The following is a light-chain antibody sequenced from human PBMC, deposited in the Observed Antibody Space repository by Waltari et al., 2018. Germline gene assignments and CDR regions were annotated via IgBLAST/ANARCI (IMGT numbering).Light chain of an antibody. J-gene: IGKJ4*01. CDR1: QSVLYSSNNKNY. CDR2: WAS. CDR3: QQYYSTPLLT. Sequence: DIVMTQSPDSLAVSLGERATINCKSSQSVLYSSNNKNYLAWYQQKPGQPPKLLIYWASTRESGVPARFSGSGSGTDFTLTISSLQAEDVAVYYCQQYYSTPLLTFGGGTKVEIK. V-gene: IGKV4-1*01.